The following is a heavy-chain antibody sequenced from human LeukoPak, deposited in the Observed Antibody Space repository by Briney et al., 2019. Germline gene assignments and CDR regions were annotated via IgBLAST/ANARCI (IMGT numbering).Heavy chain of an antibody. Sequence: TGGSLRLSCAPSGFTFDIYGMHWVRQAPGKGLDWVAFIRFDGSQTHYADSVKGRFTISRDNSKNTLYLQMNTLRPEDTAFYYCAKGRGRDGQNLFDYWGQGTLVTVSS. V-gene: IGHV3-30*02. CDR3: AKGRGRDGQNLFDY. CDR2: IRFDGSQT. D-gene: IGHD5-24*01. CDR1: GFTFDIYG. J-gene: IGHJ4*02.